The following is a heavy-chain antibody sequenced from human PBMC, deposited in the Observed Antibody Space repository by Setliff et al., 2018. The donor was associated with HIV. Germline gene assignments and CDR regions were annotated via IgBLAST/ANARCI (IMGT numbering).Heavy chain of an antibody. D-gene: IGHD3-22*01. CDR2: IYYSGST. V-gene: IGHV4-59*01. J-gene: IGHJ3*01. Sequence: SETLSLTCSVTGVSIGSYYWTWIRQPPGKGLEWIGHIYYSGSTNYNPSLKSRVTISVDTSTNQFSLKLSSVTAADTAVYYCARSGYSSGFYWVFGAFGVWGQGKMVTVSS. CDR1: GVSIGSYY. CDR3: ARSGYSSGFYWVFGAFGV.